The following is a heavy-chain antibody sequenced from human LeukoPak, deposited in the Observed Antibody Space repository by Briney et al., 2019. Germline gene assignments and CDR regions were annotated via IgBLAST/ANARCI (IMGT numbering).Heavy chain of an antibody. J-gene: IGHJ6*02. CDR2: INPNSGGT. Sequence: ASVKVSCKASGYTFIAYYIHWVRQAPGQGLEWMGWINPNSGGTNYAQKFQGWVTMTRDTSISTAYMELSRLRSDDTAVYYCARGLVLWFGELPYYYYGMDVWGQGTTVTVSS. V-gene: IGHV1-2*04. D-gene: IGHD3-10*01. CDR1: GYTFIAYY. CDR3: ARGLVLWFGELPYYYYGMDV.